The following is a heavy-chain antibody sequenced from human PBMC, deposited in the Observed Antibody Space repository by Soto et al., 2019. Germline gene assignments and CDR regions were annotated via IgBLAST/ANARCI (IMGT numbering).Heavy chain of an antibody. D-gene: IGHD6-13*01. CDR2: INPNSGGT. CDR1: GYTFTGYY. CDR3: ARGGEGHSSPYYAYYYYGMDV. J-gene: IGHJ6*02. Sequence: QVQLVQSGAEVKKPGASVKVSCKASGYTFTGYYMHWVRQAPGQGLEWMGWINPNSGGTNYAQKFQGWVTMTRDTSISTAYMELSRLRSDDTAVYYCARGGEGHSSPYYAYYYYGMDVWGQGTTVTVSS. V-gene: IGHV1-2*04.